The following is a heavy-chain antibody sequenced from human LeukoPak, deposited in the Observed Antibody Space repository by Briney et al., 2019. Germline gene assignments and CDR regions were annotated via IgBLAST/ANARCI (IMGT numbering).Heavy chain of an antibody. V-gene: IGHV1-69*13. D-gene: IGHD3-10*01. CDR3: ARSFLWFGELSAAFDI. J-gene: IGHJ3*02. CDR2: IIPIFGTA. Sequence: SVKVSCKASGGTFSSYAISWVRQAPGQGLEWMGGIIPIFGTANYAQKFQGRVTITADESTSTAYMELSSLRSEDTAVYYCARSFLWFGELSAAFDIWGQGTMVTVSS. CDR1: GGTFSSYA.